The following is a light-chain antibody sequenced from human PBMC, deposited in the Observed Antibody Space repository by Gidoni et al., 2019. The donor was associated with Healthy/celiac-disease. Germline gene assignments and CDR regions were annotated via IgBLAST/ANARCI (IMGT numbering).Light chain of an antibody. Sequence: DIQMTQSPSSLSASVGDRVTITCQARQDISNYLNWYQQKPGKAPKLLIYDASNLETGVPSRFSGSGSGTDFTFTIRSLQPEDIATYYCQQYDNLLMYTFGQGTKLEIK. V-gene: IGKV1-33*01. CDR1: QDISNY. J-gene: IGKJ2*01. CDR2: DAS. CDR3: QQYDNLLMYT.